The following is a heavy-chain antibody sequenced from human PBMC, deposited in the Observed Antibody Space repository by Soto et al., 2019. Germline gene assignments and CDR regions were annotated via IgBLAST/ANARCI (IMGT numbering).Heavy chain of an antibody. J-gene: IGHJ4*02. CDR2: IYYSGST. CDR3: ARTYGDYADY. D-gene: IGHD4-17*01. CDR1: GGSISFYY. V-gene: IGHV4-59*01. Sequence: QVQLQESGPGLVKPSETLSLTCTVSGGSISFYYWSWIRQHPGKGLEWIGYIYYSGSTNYNPSLKRRLTISVDTSKNQFSLKLSSVTAADTAVYYCARTYGDYADYWGQGTLVTVSS.